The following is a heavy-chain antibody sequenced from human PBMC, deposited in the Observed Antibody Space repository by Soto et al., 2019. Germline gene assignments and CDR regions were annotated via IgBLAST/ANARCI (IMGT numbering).Heavy chain of an antibody. Sequence: GGSLRLSCEGSGLTFSRHAMSWVRQAPGKGLYWVSGITDSGGTTYYADSVKGRFTISRDNSKNTLYLQMSSLTAEDTAIYYCVTRPPGSSYYAVFDYWGQGALVTVSS. CDR2: ITDSGGTT. D-gene: IGHD3-10*01. CDR1: GLTFSRHA. CDR3: VTRPPGSSYYAVFDY. V-gene: IGHV3-23*01. J-gene: IGHJ4*02.